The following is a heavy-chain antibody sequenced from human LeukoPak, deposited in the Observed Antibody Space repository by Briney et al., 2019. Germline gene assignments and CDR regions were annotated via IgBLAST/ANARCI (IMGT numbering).Heavy chain of an antibody. J-gene: IGHJ4*02. V-gene: IGHV4-30-2*01. CDR3: ARGGAVAESDY. Sequence: PSQTLSLTCAVSGGSVSSGDYSWSWIRQPPGKGLEWIGYIYHSGSTYYNPSLKSRVTISVDRSKNQFSLKLSSVTAADTAVYYCARGGAVAESDYWGQGTLVTVSS. CDR2: IYHSGST. CDR1: GGSVSSGDYS. D-gene: IGHD6-19*01.